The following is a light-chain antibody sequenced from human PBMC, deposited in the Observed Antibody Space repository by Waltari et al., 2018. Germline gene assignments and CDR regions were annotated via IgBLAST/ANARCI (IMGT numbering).Light chain of an antibody. CDR1: SSDVGGYNF. V-gene: IGLV2-14*03. J-gene: IGLJ3*02. CDR3: SSYTSSTTWV. Sequence: QSALTQPASVSGSPGQSITISCTGTSSDVGGYNFVSWYQQHPGKAPKLMIYDVSNRPSGLSNRCSGSKSGNTASLTISGLQAEDEADYYCSSYTSSTTWVFGGGTKLTVL. CDR2: DVS.